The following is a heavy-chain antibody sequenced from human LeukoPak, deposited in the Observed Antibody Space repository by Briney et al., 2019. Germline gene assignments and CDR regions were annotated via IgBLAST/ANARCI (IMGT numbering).Heavy chain of an antibody. D-gene: IGHD3-10*01. CDR1: GFTFSSYW. Sequence: PGGSLRLSCAASGFTFSSYWMSWVRQAPGKGLEWVANIKQDGSEKYYADSVKGRFTISRDNAKNSLYLQMNSLRAEDTAVYYCAREPIIYGSGSYYFDYWGQGTLVTVSS. CDR2: IKQDGSEK. CDR3: AREPIIYGSGSYYFDY. V-gene: IGHV3-7*01. J-gene: IGHJ4*02.